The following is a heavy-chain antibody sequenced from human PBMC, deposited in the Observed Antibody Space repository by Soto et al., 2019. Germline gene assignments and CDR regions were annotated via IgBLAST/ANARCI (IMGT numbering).Heavy chain of an antibody. Sequence: ASVKVSCKASGYTFTSYGISWVRQAPGQGLEWMGWIRAYNGNTTYAQKLQGQVTISADKSISTAFLQWSSLKAADSAMYYCARHLHSDSVHITPVSPDYWGQGTLVTVSS. CDR3: ARHLHSDSVHITPVSPDY. D-gene: IGHD4-4*01. V-gene: IGHV1-18*01. J-gene: IGHJ4*02. CDR2: IRAYNGNT. CDR1: GYTFTSYG.